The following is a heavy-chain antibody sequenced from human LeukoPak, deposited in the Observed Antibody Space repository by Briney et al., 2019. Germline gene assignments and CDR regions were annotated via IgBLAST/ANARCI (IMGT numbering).Heavy chain of an antibody. CDR3: ARAGGSTVSHSDY. V-gene: IGHV3-21*01. D-gene: IGHD4-17*01. Sequence: RGSLRLSCAASGFTFSSYSMNWIRQAPGKGLEWVSSISSSTSYIYYADSVKGRFTISKDNAKNSLYLQMNSLRAEDTAVYYCARAGGSTVSHSDYWGQGTLVTVSS. J-gene: IGHJ4*02. CDR1: GFTFSSYS. CDR2: ISSSTSYI.